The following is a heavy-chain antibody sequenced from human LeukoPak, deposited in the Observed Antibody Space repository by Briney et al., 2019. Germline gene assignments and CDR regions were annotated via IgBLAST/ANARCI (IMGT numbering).Heavy chain of an antibody. D-gene: IGHD3-10*01. CDR3: ARVKVRLDGSGSYSLDY. CDR2: INSDGSST. Sequence: GGSLRPSCAASGFTLSSYWMHWVRQAPGKGLVWVSRINSDGSSTRFANSVKGRFTISRDNAKNTLYLQMNSLRAEDTAVYYCARVKVRLDGSGSYSLDYWGQGTLVTVSS. J-gene: IGHJ4*02. V-gene: IGHV3-74*01. CDR1: GFTLSSYW.